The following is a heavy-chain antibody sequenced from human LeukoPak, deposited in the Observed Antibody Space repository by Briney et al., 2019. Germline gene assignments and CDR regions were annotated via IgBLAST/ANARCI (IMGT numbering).Heavy chain of an antibody. D-gene: IGHD4-17*01. CDR3: ATDYGDYDY. Sequence: GGSLRLSCAVSGFTLKNNGMHWVRQAPGKGLEWVAVISHEGSNQYYADSVKGRFTISRDNSKNMVYLQMNSLRAEDTAVYYCATDYGDYDYWGQGTLVTVSS. CDR1: GFTLKNNG. CDR2: ISHEGSNQ. J-gene: IGHJ4*02. V-gene: IGHV3-33*05.